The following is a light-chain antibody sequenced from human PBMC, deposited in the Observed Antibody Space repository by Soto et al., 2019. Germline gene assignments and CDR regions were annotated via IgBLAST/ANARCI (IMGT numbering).Light chain of an antibody. CDR3: QQNNIYPYT. J-gene: IGKJ2*01. CDR1: QSISTW. Sequence: DIQMTQSPSTLSASVGDRVTITCRASQSISTWLAWYQQKAGKAPKLLIYDASRLESGVPSRFSGSGSGTEFTLSIRSLQPDDFATYYCQQNNIYPYTFGQGTKLDIK. V-gene: IGKV1-5*01. CDR2: DAS.